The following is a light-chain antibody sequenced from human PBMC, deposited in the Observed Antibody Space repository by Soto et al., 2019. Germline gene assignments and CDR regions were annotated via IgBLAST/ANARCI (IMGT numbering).Light chain of an antibody. J-gene: IGKJ4*01. CDR3: QQYDTSPPLT. Sequence: EIVLTQSPGTLSLSPGDRATLSCRASQSVRSNYLAWYQQKPGQAPRLLLYGASSRAIGIPDRFSGSGSGTEFTLTISRLEPEDFAVYYCQQYDTSPPLTFGGGTKVELK. CDR1: QSVRSNY. CDR2: GAS. V-gene: IGKV3-20*01.